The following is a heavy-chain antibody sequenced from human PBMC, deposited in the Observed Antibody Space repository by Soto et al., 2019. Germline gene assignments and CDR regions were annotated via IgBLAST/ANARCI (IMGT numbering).Heavy chain of an antibody. V-gene: IGHV4-30-2*01. CDR2: INHLETT. Sequence: SETLSLTCTVSGASITYGGYSWSWIRHTPGKGLEWIGYINHLETTFYNPSFESRLTLSIDRAKNQFSLNLHSMSAADRAVYFCARGGGSDSFDYWGQGILVTVSS. J-gene: IGHJ4*02. CDR1: GASITYGGYS. D-gene: IGHD1-26*01. CDR3: ARGGGSDSFDY.